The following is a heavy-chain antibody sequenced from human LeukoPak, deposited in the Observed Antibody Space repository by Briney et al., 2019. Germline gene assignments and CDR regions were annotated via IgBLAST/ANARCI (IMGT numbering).Heavy chain of an antibody. V-gene: IGHV1-69*04. J-gene: IGHJ4*02. CDR1: GGTFSSYA. CDR2: IIPILGIA. Sequence: ASVKVSCKASGGTFSSYAISWVRQAPGQGLEWMGRIIPILGIANYAQKFQGRGTITADKSTSTAYMELSSLRSEDTAVYYCARPRSQWLVRGRYYFDYWGQGTLVTVSS. D-gene: IGHD6-19*01. CDR3: ARPRSQWLVRGRYYFDY.